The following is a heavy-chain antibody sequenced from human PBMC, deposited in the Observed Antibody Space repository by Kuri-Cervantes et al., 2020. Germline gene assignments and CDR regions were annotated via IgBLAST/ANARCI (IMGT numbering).Heavy chain of an antibody. CDR2: TYYRSKWYN. CDR1: GDSVSSNSAA. CDR3: AIDAGYSSSWYYFDY. V-gene: IGHV6-1*01. Sequence: SCAFSGDSVSSNSAAWKWIRQSPSRGLEWLGRTYYRSKWYNDYSVSVKSRITINPDTSKNQFSLQLNSVTPEDTAVYYCAIDAGYSSSWYYFDYWGQGTLVTVSS. D-gene: IGHD6-13*01. J-gene: IGHJ4*02.